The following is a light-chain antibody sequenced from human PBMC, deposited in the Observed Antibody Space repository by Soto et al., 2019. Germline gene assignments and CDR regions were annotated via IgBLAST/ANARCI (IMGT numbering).Light chain of an antibody. CDR1: TSNIGSNY. CDR2: RNN. J-gene: IGLJ1*01. V-gene: IGLV1-47*01. Sequence: QSVLTQPPSASGTPGQGVTISCSGSTSNIGSNYVYCYQQLPGTSPKLLIYRNNQRPSGVPDRFSGSKSGTAASLSISGLRSDAEADYFCAPWDDSLNGFYVFGTGTKVTVL. CDR3: APWDDSLNGFYV.